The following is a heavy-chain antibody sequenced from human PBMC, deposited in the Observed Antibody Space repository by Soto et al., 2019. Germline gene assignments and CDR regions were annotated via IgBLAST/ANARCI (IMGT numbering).Heavy chain of an antibody. J-gene: IGHJ6*02. D-gene: IGHD1-1*01. CDR3: ARDRSDWNYHYYGMDV. CDR1: GYTFTSYG. V-gene: IGHV1-18*04. CDR2: ISAYNGNT. Sequence: ASVKVSCKASGYTFTSYGISWVRQAPGQGLEWTGWISAYNGNTNYAQKLQGRVTMTTDTSTSTAYMELRSLRSDDTAVYYCARDRSDWNYHYYGMDVWGQGTTVTVSS.